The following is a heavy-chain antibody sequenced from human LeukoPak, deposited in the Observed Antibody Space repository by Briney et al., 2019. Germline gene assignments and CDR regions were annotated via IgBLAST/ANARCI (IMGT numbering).Heavy chain of an antibody. V-gene: IGHV4-39*07. D-gene: IGHD6-19*01. J-gene: IGHJ4*02. CDR3: GTGGGIAVSHV. CDR2: IYYDGTT. CDR1: GGSMSVGRSY. Sequence: SETLSLTCTISGGSMSVGRSYWGWVRQPPGKGLEWIASIYYDGTTYYYPSLKSRVTISMDSSKNHFSLEVKSVTAADTAMYHCGTGGGIAVSHVWGQGIMVAVST.